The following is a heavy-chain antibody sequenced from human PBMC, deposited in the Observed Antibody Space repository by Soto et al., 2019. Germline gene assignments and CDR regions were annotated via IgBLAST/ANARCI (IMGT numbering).Heavy chain of an antibody. CDR3: VKEGHASAHYYDSSGYYNYYFDY. Sequence: HPGGSLRLSCSASGFTFSTYAMHWVRQAPGKGLEYVSVITNNGGSTYYADSVKGRFTISRDNSKNTLYLQMSGLRAEDTAVYYCVKEGHASAHYYDSSGYYNYYFDYWGQGTLVTVSS. D-gene: IGHD3-22*01. CDR1: GFTFSTYA. J-gene: IGHJ4*02. CDR2: ITNNGGST. V-gene: IGHV3-64D*06.